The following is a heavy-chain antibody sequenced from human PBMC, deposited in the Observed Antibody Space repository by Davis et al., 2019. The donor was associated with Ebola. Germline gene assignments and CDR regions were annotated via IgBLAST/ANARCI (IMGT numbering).Heavy chain of an antibody. CDR3: ARGSSDYYDSSGYPSDY. J-gene: IGHJ4*02. D-gene: IGHD3-22*01. Sequence: GESLKISCAASGFTFSRSAMSWVRQAPGKGLEWVAVIWYDGSNKYYADSVKGRFTISRDNSKNTLYLQMNSLRAEDTAVYYCARGSSDYYDSSGYPSDYWGQGTLVTVSS. CDR2: IWYDGSNK. V-gene: IGHV3-33*08. CDR1: GFTFSRSA.